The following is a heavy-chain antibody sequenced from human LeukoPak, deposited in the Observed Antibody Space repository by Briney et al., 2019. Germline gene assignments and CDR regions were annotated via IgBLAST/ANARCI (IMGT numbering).Heavy chain of an antibody. CDR3: VRDMGRESIFDY. V-gene: IGHV3-21*01. Sequence: GGSLRLSCVASGFTFSSDSMNWVRQAPGKGLEWVSSISKGSGYIYQTDSVKGRFTISRDNAKNSLFLEMNSLRVEDTAVYYCVRDMGRESIFDYWGQGTLVTVSS. CDR1: GFTFSSDS. J-gene: IGHJ4*02. CDR2: ISKGSGYI. D-gene: IGHD3-10*01.